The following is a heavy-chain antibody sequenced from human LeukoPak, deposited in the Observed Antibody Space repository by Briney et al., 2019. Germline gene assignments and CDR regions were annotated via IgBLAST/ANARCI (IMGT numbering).Heavy chain of an antibody. J-gene: IGHJ3*02. CDR2: IVVGSGNT. CDR1: GFTFTSSA. V-gene: IGHV1-58*01. D-gene: IGHD2-15*01. Sequence: SVKVSCKASGFTFTSSAVQWVRQARGQRLEWIGWIVVGSGNTNYAQKFQERVTITRDMSTSTAYMELSSLRSEDAAVYYCAAGRYCSGGSCYSGAFDIWGQGTMVTVSS. CDR3: AAGRYCSGGSCYSGAFDI.